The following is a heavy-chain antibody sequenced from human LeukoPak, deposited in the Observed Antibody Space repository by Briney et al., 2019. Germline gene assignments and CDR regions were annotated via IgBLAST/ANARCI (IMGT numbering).Heavy chain of an antibody. CDR1: GGSISSSSYY. V-gene: IGHV4-39*07. Sequence: PSETLSLTCTVSGGSISSSSYYWGWIRQPPGKGLEWIGSIYYSGSTYYNPSLKSRVTISVDTSKNQFSLQLSSVTAADTAVYYCAREGVSHSYYFDYWGQGTLVTVSS. CDR3: AREGVSHSYYFDY. CDR2: IYYSGST. D-gene: IGHD3-10*01. J-gene: IGHJ4*02.